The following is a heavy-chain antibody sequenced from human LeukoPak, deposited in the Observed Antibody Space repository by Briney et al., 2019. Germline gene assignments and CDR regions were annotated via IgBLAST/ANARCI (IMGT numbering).Heavy chain of an antibody. J-gene: IGHJ5*02. CDR3: ARAGPPAFDP. CDR2: ISYDGSNK. Sequence: PGGSLRLSCAASGFTFSRYAMHWVRQAPGRGLEWVAVISYDGSNKYYADSVKGRFTISRDNAKNSLYLQMNSLRAEDTAVYYCARAGPPAFDPWGQGTLVTVSS. CDR1: GFTFSRYA. V-gene: IGHV3-30-3*01.